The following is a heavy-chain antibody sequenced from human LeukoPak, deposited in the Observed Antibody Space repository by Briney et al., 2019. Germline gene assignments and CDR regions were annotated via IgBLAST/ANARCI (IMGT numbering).Heavy chain of an antibody. V-gene: IGHV4-39*07. CDR2: ISYSGTT. J-gene: IGHJ4*02. Sequence: PSETLSLTCTVSGASISSGLYYWNWIRQPAGKGLEWIGSISYSGTTYYNPSLKSRVTISVDTSKNQFSLKLSSVTAADTAVYYCVGGSGSYLYYFDYWGQGTLVTVSS. CDR1: GASISSGLYY. D-gene: IGHD3-10*01. CDR3: VGGSGSYLYYFDY.